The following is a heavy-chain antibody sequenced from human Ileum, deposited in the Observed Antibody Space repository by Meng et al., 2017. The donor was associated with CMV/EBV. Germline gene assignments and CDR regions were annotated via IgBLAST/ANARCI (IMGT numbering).Heavy chain of an antibody. Sequence: KVSCKGSGYSFTSYWIGWVRQMPGKGLEWMGIIYPGYSDTRYSPSFQGQVTISADKSISTAYLQWSSLKASDTAMYYCARHFRNSGSYYADYYYGMDVWGQGTTVTVSS. V-gene: IGHV5-51*01. CDR3: ARHFRNSGSYYADYYYGMDV. J-gene: IGHJ6*02. D-gene: IGHD1-26*01. CDR1: GYSFTSYW. CDR2: IYPGYSDT.